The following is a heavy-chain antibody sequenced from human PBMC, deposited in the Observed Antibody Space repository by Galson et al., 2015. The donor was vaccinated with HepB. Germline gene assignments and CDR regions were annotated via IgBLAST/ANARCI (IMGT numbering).Heavy chain of an antibody. CDR1: GYTFTGYY. J-gene: IGHJ4*02. CDR3: ARILGYCSSTSCYGTDY. D-gene: IGHD2-2*01. V-gene: IGHV1-2*02. CDR2: INPNSGGT. Sequence: SVKVSCKASGYTFTGYYMHWVRQAPGQGLEWMGWINPNSGGTNYAQKFQGRVTMTRDTSISTAYMELSRLRSDDTAVYYCARILGYCSSTSCYGTDYWGQGTLVTVSS.